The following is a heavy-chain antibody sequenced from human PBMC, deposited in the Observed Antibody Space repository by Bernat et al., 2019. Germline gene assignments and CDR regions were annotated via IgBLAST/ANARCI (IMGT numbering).Heavy chain of an antibody. J-gene: IGHJ4*02. V-gene: IGHV3-48*03. CDR3: AREVPSDGWYRSLDY. Sequence: EVQLVESGGGLVQPGGSLRLSCAASGFTFSSYEMNWVRQAPGKGLEWVSYISSSGSTIYYADSVKGRFTISRDNAKNSLYLQMNSLRAEYTAVYYCAREVPSDGWYRSLDYWRQGTLVTVSS. CDR2: ISSSGSTI. CDR1: GFTFSSYE. D-gene: IGHD6-19*01.